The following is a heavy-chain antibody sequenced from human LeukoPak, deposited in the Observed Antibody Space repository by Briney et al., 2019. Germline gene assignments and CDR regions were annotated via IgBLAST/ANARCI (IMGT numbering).Heavy chain of an antibody. CDR1: GHSIINSYY. CDR2: IYYSGST. V-gene: IGHV4-59*01. D-gene: IGHD2-2*02. J-gene: IGHJ6*03. Sequence: SETLSLTCTVSGHSIINSYYWGWIRQPPGKGLEWIGYIYYSGSTNYNPSLKSRVTISVDTSKNQFSLKLSSVTAADTAVYYCARGRTPAAIAYYYYMDVWGKGTTVTVSS. CDR3: ARGRTPAAIAYYYYMDV.